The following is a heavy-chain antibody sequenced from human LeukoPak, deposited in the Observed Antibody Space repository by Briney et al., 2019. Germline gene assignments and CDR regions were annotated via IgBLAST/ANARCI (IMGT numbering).Heavy chain of an antibody. CDR3: VKGLVQTTMSYSVDY. V-gene: IGHV3-74*01. J-gene: IGHJ4*02. CDR1: GFTFSTHW. CDR2: ADGGGSSS. D-gene: IGHD1-1*01. Sequence: PGGSLRLSCAASGFTFSTHWMHWVRQVPGRGPVWVSRADGGGSSSSYADSVKGRFSISRDNAKSTLYLQMNGLRAEDTAVYYCVKGLVQTTMSYSVDYWGQGALVTVSS.